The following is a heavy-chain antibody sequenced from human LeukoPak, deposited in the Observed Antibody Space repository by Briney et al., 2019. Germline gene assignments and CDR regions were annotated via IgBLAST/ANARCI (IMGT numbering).Heavy chain of an antibody. Sequence: PGGSLRLSCAASGFTFSSYAMTWVRQAPGKGLEWVATIKSTGDTTYYAGSVKGRFTISRDNSKNTLYLQMKSLRAEDTAVYYCAKQNGDYENWFDPWGQGTLVTVSS. CDR2: IKSTGDTT. CDR3: AKQNGDYENWFDP. V-gene: IGHV3-23*01. D-gene: IGHD4-17*01. J-gene: IGHJ5*02. CDR1: GFTFSSYA.